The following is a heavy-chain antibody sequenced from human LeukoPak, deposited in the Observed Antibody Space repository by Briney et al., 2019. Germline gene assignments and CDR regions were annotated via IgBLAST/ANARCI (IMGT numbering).Heavy chain of an antibody. D-gene: IGHD3-22*01. CDR1: DYTFTSYG. CDR3: ARDHSAPITYYYDSSGYYDY. CDR2: FSTYNGDA. J-gene: IGHJ4*02. V-gene: IGHV1-18*01. Sequence: GASVKVSCKASDYTFTSYGISWVRQAPGHGLEWMGWFSTYNGDAHYAQKFQGRVTMTTDTSTSTAYMDLRSLRSDDTAVYYCARDHSAPITYYYDSSGYYDYWGQGTQVTVSS.